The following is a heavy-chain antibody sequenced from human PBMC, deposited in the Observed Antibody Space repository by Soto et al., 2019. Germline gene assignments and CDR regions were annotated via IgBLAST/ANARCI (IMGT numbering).Heavy chain of an antibody. D-gene: IGHD3-16*01. CDR2: ISATSLYI. CDR3: ARDLGGGAHYGMDV. V-gene: IGHV3-21*06. J-gene: IGHJ6*02. Sequence: EVKLVQSGEGRAKLGGPLSFSCAAFGSPFETSRLNCLRKPPGKGLEWVASISATSLYIYYAASVRGRFTISRENAKNTVFLQMDGLTAEDTAIYFCARDLGGGAHYGMDVWGQGTTVTVSS. CDR1: GSPFETSR.